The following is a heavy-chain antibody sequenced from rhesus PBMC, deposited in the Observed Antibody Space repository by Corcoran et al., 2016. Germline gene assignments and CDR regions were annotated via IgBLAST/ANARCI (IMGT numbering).Heavy chain of an antibody. J-gene: IGHJ4*01. D-gene: IGHD3-3*01. CDR2: SKGNSGGP. CDR3: ARESNVWTGCSWGNFDY. CDR1: GGSFSRCW. Sequence: VQLQESGPGVVKPSETLSRTWAVSGGSFSRCWWSWIRQAPGQGLARIGESKGNSGGPTNNPTRTGRDTIANAASKNTFSLQVSSVTAADKAVDYCARESNVWTGCSWGNFDYWGQGVLVTVSS. V-gene: IGHV4-80*01.